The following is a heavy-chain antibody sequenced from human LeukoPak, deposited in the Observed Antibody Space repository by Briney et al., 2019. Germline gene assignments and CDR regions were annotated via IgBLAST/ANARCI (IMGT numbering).Heavy chain of an antibody. J-gene: IGHJ4*02. CDR1: GGPISTNGYY. D-gene: IGHD2/OR15-2a*01. V-gene: IGHV4-30-2*01. CDR2: IYYSGDT. Sequence: PSQTLSLTCTASGGPISTNGYYGSWIRQPPGKGLGWMGYIYYSGDTYYNPSLPSLKSRVTISVDRSRNQFSLKLNSVTAADTAVYYCAREKYDTSPDYWGQGTLVTVSS. CDR3: AREKYDTSPDY.